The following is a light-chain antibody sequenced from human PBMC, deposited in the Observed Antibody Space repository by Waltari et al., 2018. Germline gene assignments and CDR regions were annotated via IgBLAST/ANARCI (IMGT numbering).Light chain of an antibody. CDR1: TGPFGAYAY. CDR2: EVS. Sequence: QPALTQPPSASGSPGQSVTIPCTATTGPFGAYAYVPWYQPHPGKAPKLLIYEVSHRPSGVPDRFSGSKSGNTASLTVSGLQVEDEGDYYCSSFSASNTLIFGGGTELTVL. J-gene: IGLJ2*01. V-gene: IGLV2-8*01. CDR3: SSFSASNTLI.